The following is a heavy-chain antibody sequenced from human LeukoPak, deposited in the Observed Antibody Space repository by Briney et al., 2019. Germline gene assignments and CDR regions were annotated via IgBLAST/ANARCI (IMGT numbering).Heavy chain of an antibody. CDR2: ISWNSNNI. Sequence: QPGGSLRLSCAASGFTFDDYAMHWVRQAPGKGLEWVSGISWNSNNIGYADSVKGRFTISRDNAKNSLYLQMNSLRAEDTALYYCAKDIYTYGSSVDYWGQGTLVTVSS. CDR3: AKDIYTYGSSVDY. CDR1: GFTFDDYA. D-gene: IGHD5-18*01. J-gene: IGHJ4*02. V-gene: IGHV3-9*01.